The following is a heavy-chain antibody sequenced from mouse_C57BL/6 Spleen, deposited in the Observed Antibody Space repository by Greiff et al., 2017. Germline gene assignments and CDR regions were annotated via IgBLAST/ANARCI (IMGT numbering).Heavy chain of an antibody. CDR3: ARHGTDYAMDY. Sequence: EVKLMESGGGLVKPGGSLKLSCAASGFTFSDYGMHWVRQAPEKGLEWVAYISSGSSTIYYADTVKGRFTISRDNAKNTLFLHMTSLRSEDTAMYYCARHGTDYAMDYWGQGTSVTVSS. CDR1: GFTFSDYG. V-gene: IGHV5-17*01. J-gene: IGHJ4*01. D-gene: IGHD4-1*01. CDR2: ISSGSSTI.